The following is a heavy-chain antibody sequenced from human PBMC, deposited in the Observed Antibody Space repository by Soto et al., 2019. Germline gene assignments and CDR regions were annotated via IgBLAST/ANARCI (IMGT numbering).Heavy chain of an antibody. Sequence: ASVKVSCQASGYTFTSYGISWVRQAPGQGLEWMGWISAYNGNTNYAQKLQGRVTMTTDTSTSTAYMELRSLRSDDTAVYYCASDCSSTSCYWFDPWGQGTLVTVSS. CDR2: ISAYNGNT. V-gene: IGHV1-18*01. CDR1: GYTFTSYG. CDR3: ASDCSSTSCYWFDP. J-gene: IGHJ5*02. D-gene: IGHD2-2*01.